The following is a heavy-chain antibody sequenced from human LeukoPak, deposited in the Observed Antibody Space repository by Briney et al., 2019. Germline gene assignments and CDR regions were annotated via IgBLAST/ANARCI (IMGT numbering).Heavy chain of an antibody. D-gene: IGHD5-12*01. CDR1: GGSISSYY. V-gene: IGHV4-4*07. Sequence: KPSETLSLTCTVSGGSISSYYWSWIRQPAGKGLEWIGRIYTSGSTNYNPSLKSRVTMSVDTSKNQFSLKLSSVTAADTAVYYCARVGVATITTISLDADWFDPWGQGTLVTVSS. CDR2: IYTSGST. J-gene: IGHJ5*02. CDR3: ARVGVATITTISLDADWFDP.